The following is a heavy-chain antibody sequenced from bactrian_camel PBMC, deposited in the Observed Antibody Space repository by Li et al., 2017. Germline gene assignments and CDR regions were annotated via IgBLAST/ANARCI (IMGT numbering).Heavy chain of an antibody. CDR3: AAVDRPHCMNPIAALGVEATLDS. V-gene: IGHV3S53*01. Sequence: QLVESGGGSVEAGGSLRLSCAASGYSYIVNCMGWYRQGIGEEREGVAAIFTSDDSTYYADSVKGRFNISRDNDKNTVYLQMSNLQPEDTAMYYCAAVDRPHCMNPIAALGVEATLDSWGQGTQVTV. D-gene: IGHD3*01. J-gene: IGHJ4*01. CDR1: GYSYIVNC. CDR2: FTSDDST.